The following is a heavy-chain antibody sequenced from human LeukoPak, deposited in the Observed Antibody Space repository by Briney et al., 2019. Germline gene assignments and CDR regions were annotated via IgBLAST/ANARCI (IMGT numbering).Heavy chain of an antibody. CDR2: IWSDGTNK. D-gene: IGHD4-11*01. V-gene: IGHV3-33*06. Sequence: GGSLRLSCAASGFTFTSYGMNWVRQAPGKGLEWVAVIWSDGTNKYYADSVKGRFAISRDDSDNMVYLQMNSLRVEDTAVYYCAKDIERGFDYTNSLDYWGQGTLVTVSS. J-gene: IGHJ4*02. CDR3: AKDIERGFDYTNSLDY. CDR1: GFTFTSYG.